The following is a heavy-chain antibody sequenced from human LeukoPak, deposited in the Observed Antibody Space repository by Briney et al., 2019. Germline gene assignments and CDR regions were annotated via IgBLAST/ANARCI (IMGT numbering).Heavy chain of an antibody. V-gene: IGHV3-74*01. CDR3: ARDGSSWDAFDY. D-gene: IGHD6-13*01. CDR1: GFTLSTYW. Sequence: PGGSLRLSCAASGFTLSTYWMHLVRQAPGKGLLWVSRINTDGNSTRYADSVKGRFTISRDNAKNTLFLQMDGLRAEDTAVYYCARDGSSWDAFDYWGQGTLVTVSS. CDR2: INTDGNST. J-gene: IGHJ4*02.